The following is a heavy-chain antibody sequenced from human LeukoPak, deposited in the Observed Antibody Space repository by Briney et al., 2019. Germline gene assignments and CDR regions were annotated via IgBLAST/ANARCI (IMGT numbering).Heavy chain of an antibody. V-gene: IGHV3-66*02. CDR3: ARDSGSYYFDY. CDR1: GFIITSNY. J-gene: IGHJ4*02. CDR2: IFGGGST. D-gene: IGHD1-26*01. Sequence: GGSLRLSCAASGFIITSNYMSWVRQAPGKGLEWVSVIFGGGSTNYADSVKGRFTISRDNSKNTLYLQMNSLRVDDTAVYYCARDSGSYYFDYWGQGTLVTVSS.